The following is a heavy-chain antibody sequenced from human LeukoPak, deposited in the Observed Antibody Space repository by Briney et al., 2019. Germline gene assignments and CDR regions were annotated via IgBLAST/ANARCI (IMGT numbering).Heavy chain of an antibody. CDR1: GFTFNDYA. CDR2: ISWNSDII. CDR3: ARAGTYGGYKVFDS. D-gene: IGHD5-12*01. V-gene: IGHV3-9*01. J-gene: IGHJ5*01. Sequence: GGSLRLSCAASGFTFNDYAMDWVRQVPGKGLEWVSGISWNSDIIAYADSVKGRFTISRDNAKDSSYLQMNSLRADDAAVYFCARAGTYGGYKVFDSWGHGTLVTVSS.